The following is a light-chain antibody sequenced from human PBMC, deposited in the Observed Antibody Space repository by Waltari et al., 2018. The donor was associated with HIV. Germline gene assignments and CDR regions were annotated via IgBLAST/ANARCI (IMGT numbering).Light chain of an antibody. CDR1: QTINNW. Sequence: IQMTQSPATLPASVGDTATITCRASQTINNWLAWYQQKPGKAPNLLIYKASNLMSGVPSRFSGSGFGTEFTLTISSLQPDDFATYYCQQYDTMGAFGQGTKVEIK. CDR3: QQYDTMGA. V-gene: IGKV1-5*03. J-gene: IGKJ1*01. CDR2: KAS.